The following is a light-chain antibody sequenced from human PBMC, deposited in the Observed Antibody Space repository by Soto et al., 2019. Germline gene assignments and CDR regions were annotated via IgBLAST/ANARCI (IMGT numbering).Light chain of an antibody. V-gene: IGKV1-16*01. J-gene: IGKJ1*01. Sequence: QMTKFPSSQSAFLGDRVTITYRACQSITSYVSWYQQKPGKAPKLLIYAATSLQSGVPSRFSGSVSGTEFTLSISGLQPDDFASYDCQQYNSYSFGQGTKVDIK. CDR3: QQYNSYS. CDR2: AAT. CDR1: QSITSY.